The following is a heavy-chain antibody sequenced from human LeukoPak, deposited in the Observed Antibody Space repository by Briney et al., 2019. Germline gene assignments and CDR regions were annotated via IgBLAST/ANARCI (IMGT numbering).Heavy chain of an antibody. V-gene: IGHV3-21*01. CDR1: GFTFSSYS. CDR3: ARDHSSGRYFDF. D-gene: IGHD3-22*01. Sequence: GESLRLSCAASGFTFSSYSMNWVRQAPGKGLEWASSISGSSTYIDYADSVKGRFTISRDNAKNALYLQMDSTRAEDTAVYYCARDHSSGRYFDFWGQGTLVTVSS. J-gene: IGHJ4*02. CDR2: ISGSSTYI.